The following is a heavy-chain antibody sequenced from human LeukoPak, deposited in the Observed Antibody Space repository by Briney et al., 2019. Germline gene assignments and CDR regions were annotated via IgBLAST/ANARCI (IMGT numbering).Heavy chain of an antibody. Sequence: SETLSLTCTVSGGSISSSSYYWGWIRQPPGKGLEWIGSIYYSGSTYYNPSLKSRVTISVDTSKNQFSLKLSSVTAADTAVYYCARVSYYGSGSYSPTAYYYYYMDVWGKGTTVTVSS. V-gene: IGHV4-39*07. CDR3: ARVSYYGSGSYSPTAYYYYYMDV. CDR2: IYYSGST. D-gene: IGHD3-10*01. CDR1: GGSISSSSYY. J-gene: IGHJ6*03.